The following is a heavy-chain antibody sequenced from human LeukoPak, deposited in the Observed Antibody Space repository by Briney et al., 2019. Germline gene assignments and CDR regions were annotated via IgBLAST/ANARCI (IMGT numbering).Heavy chain of an antibody. CDR1: GFTFSSYG. CDR2: ISYDGSNK. CDR3: ADPPRDI. Sequence: GGSLRLSCAASGFTFSSYGMHWVRQAPGKGLEWVAVISYDGSNKYYADSVKGRFTISRDNTKNTLYLQMNSLRAEDTAVYYCADPPRDIWGQGTMVTVSS. J-gene: IGHJ3*02. V-gene: IGHV3-30*03.